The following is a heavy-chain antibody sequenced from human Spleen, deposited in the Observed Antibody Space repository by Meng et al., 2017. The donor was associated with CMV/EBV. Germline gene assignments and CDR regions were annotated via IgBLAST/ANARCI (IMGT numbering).Heavy chain of an antibody. V-gene: IGHV1-69*10. CDR2: IIPTLGIA. D-gene: IGHD5-24*01. CDR3: ARDKEMATIGRFDY. CDR1: GGPFSSYA. Sequence: LVKVSCKAAGGPFSSYAISWVRQAPGQGLEWMGGIIPTLGIAHYAQKFQGRVTITADKSTSTVYMELSSLRSEDTAVYYCARDKEMATIGRFDYWGQGTLVTVSS. J-gene: IGHJ4*02.